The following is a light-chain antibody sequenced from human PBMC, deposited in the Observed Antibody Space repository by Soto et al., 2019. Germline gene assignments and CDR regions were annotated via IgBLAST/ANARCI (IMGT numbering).Light chain of an antibody. V-gene: IGLV1-40*01. Sequence: QSALTQPPSVSGAPGQRVTISCTGSSSNIGAGYDVHWYQQLPGTAPKLLIYGNSNRPSGVPDRFSGSKSGTSASLAITGLQAEDEADYYCQSYDSSLRYVFGTGTKVTVL. J-gene: IGLJ1*01. CDR1: SSNIGAGYD. CDR3: QSYDSSLRYV. CDR2: GNS.